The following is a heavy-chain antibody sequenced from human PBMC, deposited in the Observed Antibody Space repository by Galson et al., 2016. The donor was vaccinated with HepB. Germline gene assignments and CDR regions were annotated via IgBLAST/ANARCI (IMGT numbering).Heavy chain of an antibody. V-gene: IGHV1-18*01. CDR2: ISAYKGDT. CDR3: GRVGNYVPMSFES. CDR1: GYTFSRYG. J-gene: IGHJ4*02. Sequence: SVKVSCKASGYTFSRYGISWVRQAPGQGLEWLGWISAYKGDTNYAQSLQGRVTVTTDASTSTAYMELRSLGSDDPGMYYCGRVGNYVPMSFESFGQGTLATVPS. D-gene: IGHD1-7*01.